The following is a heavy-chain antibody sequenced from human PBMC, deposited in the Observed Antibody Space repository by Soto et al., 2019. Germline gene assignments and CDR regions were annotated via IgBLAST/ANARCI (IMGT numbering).Heavy chain of an antibody. Sequence: PGGSLRLSCAASGFTFSDYYMSWIRQAPGKGLEWGSYISSSSSYTNYADSVKGRFTISRDNAKNSLYLQMNSLRAEDTAVYYCARSPWFGEWGMDVWGQGTTVTVSS. D-gene: IGHD3-10*01. V-gene: IGHV3-11*06. J-gene: IGHJ6*02. CDR1: GFTFSDYY. CDR3: ARSPWFGEWGMDV. CDR2: ISSSSSYT.